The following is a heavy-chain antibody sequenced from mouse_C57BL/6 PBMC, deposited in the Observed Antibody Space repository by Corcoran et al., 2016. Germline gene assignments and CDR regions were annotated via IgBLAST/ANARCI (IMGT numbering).Heavy chain of an antibody. J-gene: IGHJ4*01. CDR3: ARRAPSYGSKVYYAMDY. V-gene: IGHV8-12*01. CDR2: IYWDDDK. D-gene: IGHD1-1*01. CDR1: GFSLSTSGMG. Sequence: QVTLKESGPGILQSSQTLSLTCSFSGFSLSTSGMGVSWIRQPSGKGLEWLAHIYWDDDKRYNPSLKSRLTISKDTSRNQVFLKITSVDTADTATYYCARRAPSYGSKVYYAMDYWGQGTSVTVSS.